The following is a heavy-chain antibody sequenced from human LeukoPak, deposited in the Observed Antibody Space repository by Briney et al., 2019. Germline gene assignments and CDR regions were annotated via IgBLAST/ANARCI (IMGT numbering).Heavy chain of an antibody. D-gene: IGHD1-1*01. J-gene: IGHJ4*02. CDR1: GYTFTNYG. CDR3: ARDTATVQHQD. Sequence: GASVKVSCKTSGYTFTNYGISWVRQAPGQGLEWMGWISGYNGNTNYVQKFRGRVAMTADTSTSTVYMELRSLRSDDTPVDYFARDTATVQHQDWGQGTLVTVSS. V-gene: IGHV1-18*01. CDR2: ISGYNGNT.